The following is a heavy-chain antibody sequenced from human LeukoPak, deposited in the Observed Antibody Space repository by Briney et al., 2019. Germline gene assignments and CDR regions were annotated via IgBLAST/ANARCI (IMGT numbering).Heavy chain of an antibody. D-gene: IGHD3-22*01. V-gene: IGHV4-61*01. Sequence: SETLSLTCTVSGGSVSSGSYYWSWIRQPPGKGLEWIGYIYYSGSTSYNPSLKGRVTISVDTSKNQFSLKLSSVTAADTAVYYCATNREYYYDSSGLDYWGQGTLVTVSS. CDR3: ATNREYYYDSSGLDY. CDR1: GGSVSSGSYY. J-gene: IGHJ4*02. CDR2: IYYSGST.